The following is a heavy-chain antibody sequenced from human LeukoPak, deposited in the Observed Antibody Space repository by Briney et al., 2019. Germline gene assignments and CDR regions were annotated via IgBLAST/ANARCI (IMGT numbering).Heavy chain of an antibody. D-gene: IGHD3-3*01. CDR1: GGSFSGYY. V-gene: IGHV4-34*01. J-gene: IGHJ5*02. CDR3: ARGRGYDFWSGYSHNWFDP. CDR2: INHSGST. Sequence: PSETLSLTCAVYGGSFSGYYWSWLRQPPGKGLEWIGEINHSGSTNYNPSLKSRVTISVDTSKNQFSLKLSSVTAADTAVYYCARGRGYDFWSGYSHNWFDPWGQGTLVTVSS.